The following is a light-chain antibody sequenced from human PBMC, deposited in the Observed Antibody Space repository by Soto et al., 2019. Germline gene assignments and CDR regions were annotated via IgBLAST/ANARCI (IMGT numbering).Light chain of an antibody. CDR1: QSVSSSY. CDR3: QQYGSAPRGT. J-gene: IGKJ2*01. V-gene: IGKV3-20*01. Sequence: EIVWTQSPGTLSLSPGERATLSCRASQSVSSSYLAWYQQKSGQAPRLLIYGASSRATGIPDRFSGSGSGTDFTLTISRLEPEDFAVYYCQQYGSAPRGTFGQGTKLEIK. CDR2: GAS.